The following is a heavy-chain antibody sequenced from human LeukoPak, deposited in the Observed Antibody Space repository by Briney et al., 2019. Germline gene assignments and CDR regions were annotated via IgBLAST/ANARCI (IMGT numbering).Heavy chain of an antibody. V-gene: IGHV1-8*01. J-gene: IGHJ3*02. CDR3: ARGSVLLWFGESAGAFDI. CDR1: GYTFTSYD. CDR2: MNPNSGNT. Sequence: ASVKVSCKASGYTFTSYDINWVRQATGQGLEWMGWMNPNSGNTGYAQKFQGRVTMTRNTSISTAYMELSSLRSEDTAVYYCARGSVLLWFGESAGAFDIWGQGTMVTVSS. D-gene: IGHD3-10*01.